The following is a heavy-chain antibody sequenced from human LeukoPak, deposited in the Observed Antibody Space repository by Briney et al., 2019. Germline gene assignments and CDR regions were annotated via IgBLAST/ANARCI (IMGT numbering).Heavy chain of an antibody. V-gene: IGHV4-61*02. CDR3: ARVDLRYCSGGSCPFDY. CDR2: IYTSGST. CDR1: GGSISSGGYY. D-gene: IGHD2-15*01. Sequence: SQTLSLTCTVSGGSISSGGYYWSWIRQPAGKGLEWIGRIYTSGSTNYNPSLKSRVTISVDTSKNQFSLKLSSVTAADTAVYYCARVDLRYCSGGSCPFDYWGQGTLVTVSS. J-gene: IGHJ4*02.